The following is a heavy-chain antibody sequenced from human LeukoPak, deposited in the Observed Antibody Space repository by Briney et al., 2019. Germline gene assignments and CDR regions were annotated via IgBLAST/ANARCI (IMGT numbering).Heavy chain of an antibody. CDR1: GGSISGQY. Sequence: PSETLPLTCTVSGGSISGQYWSWIRQPPGKGLEWIGFVSYSGSTNYNPSLNGRVTISLDTSKNQFSLRLNSVTAADTAVYYCARGGASSRYFDYWGQGTLVTVSS. D-gene: IGHD1-26*01. V-gene: IGHV4-59*11. J-gene: IGHJ4*02. CDR3: ARGGASSRYFDY. CDR2: VSYSGST.